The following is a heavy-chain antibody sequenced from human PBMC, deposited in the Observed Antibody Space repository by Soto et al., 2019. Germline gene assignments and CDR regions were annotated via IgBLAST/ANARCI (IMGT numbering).Heavy chain of an antibody. CDR3: ARGAVGTIYGTLDI. CDR1: GYTFTTYT. Sequence: QVHLVQSGAEVKKPGASLKVSCKASGYTFTTYTMHWVRQAPGQRLEWMGWINAGNGNTKYSQKLQDRVTITRGTSASTAYMELSSLRSEDTAVYYCARGAVGTIYGTLDIWGQGTTVTVSS. J-gene: IGHJ3*02. D-gene: IGHD3-3*01. V-gene: IGHV1-3*01. CDR2: INAGNGNT.